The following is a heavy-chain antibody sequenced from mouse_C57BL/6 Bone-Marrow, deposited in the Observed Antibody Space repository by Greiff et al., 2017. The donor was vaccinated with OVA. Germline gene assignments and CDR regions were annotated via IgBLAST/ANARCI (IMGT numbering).Heavy chain of an antibody. J-gene: IGHJ3*01. CDR3: ARSVLRYSPFAY. Sequence: EVKLMESGGGLVKPGGSLKLSCAASGFTFSDYGMHWVRQAPEKGLEWVAYISRGSSTIYYADTVKGRFTISRDNAKNTLFLQMTSLRSEDTAMYYCARSVLRYSPFAYWGQGTLVTVSA. CDR1: GFTFSDYG. CDR2: ISRGSSTI. D-gene: IGHD1-1*01. V-gene: IGHV5-17*01.